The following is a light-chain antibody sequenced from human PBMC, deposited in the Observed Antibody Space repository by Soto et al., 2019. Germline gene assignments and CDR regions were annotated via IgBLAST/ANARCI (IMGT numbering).Light chain of an antibody. J-gene: IGKJ2*01. CDR2: DAS. CDR1: QDINGW. CDR3: QQYDNHPYN. Sequence: GSVGDRVTITCRASQDINGWLAWYRQKPGKATNLWIYDASTLYSGVPSRFSGSGSGTEFTFTISNLQPDDSATYYCQQYDNHPYNFGQGTK. V-gene: IGKV1-5*03.